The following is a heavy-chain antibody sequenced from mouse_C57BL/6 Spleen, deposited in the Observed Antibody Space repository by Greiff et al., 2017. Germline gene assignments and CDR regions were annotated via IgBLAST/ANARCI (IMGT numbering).Heavy chain of an antibody. CDR3: ARSPIYYGNPWFAY. CDR2: IYPGSGNT. Sequence: QVQLQQSGAELVRPGASVKLSCKASGYTFTDYYINWVKQRPGQGLEWIARIYPGSGNTYYNEKFKGKATLTAEKSSSTAYMQLSSLTSEDSAVYFGARSPIYYGNPWFAYWGQGTLVTVSA. D-gene: IGHD2-1*01. J-gene: IGHJ3*01. V-gene: IGHV1-76*01. CDR1: GYTFTDYY.